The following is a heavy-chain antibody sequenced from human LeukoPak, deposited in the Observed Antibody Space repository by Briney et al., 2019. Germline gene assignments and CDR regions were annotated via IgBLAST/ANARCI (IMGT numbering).Heavy chain of an antibody. J-gene: IGHJ3*02. CDR1: GGTFSSYA. Sequence: VASVKVSCKASGGTFSSYAISWVRQAPGQGLEWMGGIIPIFGTANYAQKFQGRVTITADESTSTAYMELSSLRSEDTAVYYCARDSAPSRAFDIWGQGTMVTVSS. D-gene: IGHD3-10*01. CDR3: ARDSAPSRAFDI. CDR2: IIPIFGTA. V-gene: IGHV1-69*01.